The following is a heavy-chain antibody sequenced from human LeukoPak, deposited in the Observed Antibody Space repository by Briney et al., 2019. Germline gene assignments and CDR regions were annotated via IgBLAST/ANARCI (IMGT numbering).Heavy chain of an antibody. V-gene: IGHV3-23*01. Sequence: GGSLRLSCAASGFTFSSYAMSRVRQAPGKGLEWVSAISGSGGSTYYADSVKGRFTISRDNSKNTLYLQMNSLRAEDTAVYYCAKSTIVATITPFDYWGQGTLVTVSS. CDR1: GFTFSSYA. D-gene: IGHD5-12*01. J-gene: IGHJ4*02. CDR2: ISGSGGST. CDR3: AKSTIVATITPFDY.